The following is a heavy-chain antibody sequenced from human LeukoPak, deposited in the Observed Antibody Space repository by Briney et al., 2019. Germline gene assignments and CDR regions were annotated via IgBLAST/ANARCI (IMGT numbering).Heavy chain of an antibody. CDR2: ISGSGGST. J-gene: IGHJ3*02. CDR3: AKDLFYDSSGYPPGDAFDI. CDR1: GFTFSSYA. Sequence: GGSLRLSCAASGFTFSSYAMSWVRQAPGKGLEWVSAISGSGGSTYYADSVKGRFTISRDNSKNTLYLQMNSLRAEDTAVYYCAKDLFYDSSGYPPGDAFDIWGQGTKVTVSS. V-gene: IGHV3-23*01. D-gene: IGHD3-22*01.